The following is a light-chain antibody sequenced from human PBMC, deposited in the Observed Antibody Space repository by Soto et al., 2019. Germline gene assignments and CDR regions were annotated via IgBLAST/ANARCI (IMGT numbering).Light chain of an antibody. CDR2: DVS. CDR1: SSDVGGYNY. Sequence: QSVLTQPASVPGSPGQSITISCTGTSSDVGGYNYVSWYQQHPGKAPKLMIYDVSNRPSGVSNRFSGSKSGNTASLTISGLQAEDEADYYCSSYTSSSTYGFGTGTKVNVL. V-gene: IGLV2-14*01. J-gene: IGLJ1*01. CDR3: SSYTSSSTYG.